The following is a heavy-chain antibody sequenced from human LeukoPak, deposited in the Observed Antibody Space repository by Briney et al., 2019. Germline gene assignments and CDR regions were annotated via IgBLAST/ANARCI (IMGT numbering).Heavy chain of an antibody. CDR2: ISNNGGYT. CDR1: GFTFSSSA. D-gene: IGHD1-26*01. Sequence: GGSLRLSCAASGFTFSSSAMGWVRQAPGKGLEWVSAISNNGGYTYYADSVQGRFTISRDNSKSTLYLQMNSLRAEDTAVYYCARGEEGYFDYWGQGTLVTVSS. J-gene: IGHJ4*02. V-gene: IGHV3-23*01. CDR3: ARGEEGYFDY.